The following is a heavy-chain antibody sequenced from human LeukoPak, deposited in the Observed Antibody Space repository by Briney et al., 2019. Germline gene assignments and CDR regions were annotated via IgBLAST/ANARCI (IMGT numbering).Heavy chain of an antibody. J-gene: IGHJ4*02. V-gene: IGHV3-21*01. CDR1: GFTFSSYA. Sequence: PGGSLRLSCAASGFTFSSYAMSWVRQAPGKGLEWVSAISSSSSYIYYADSVKGRFTISRDNAKNSLYLQMNSLRAEDTAAYYCARGGCSSTSCYRADYWGQGTLVTVSS. CDR3: ARGGCSSTSCYRADY. CDR2: ISSSSSYI. D-gene: IGHD2-2*01.